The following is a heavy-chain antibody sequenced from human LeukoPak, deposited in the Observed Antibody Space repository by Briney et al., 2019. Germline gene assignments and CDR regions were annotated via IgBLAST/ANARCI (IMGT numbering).Heavy chain of an antibody. Sequence: VASVKVSCKASGYTFTSYGTSWVRQAPGQGLEWMGWISAYNGNTNYAQKLQGRVTMTTDTSTSTAYMELRSLRSEDTAVYYCATPGGSGSSRPFDYWGQGTLVTVSS. V-gene: IGHV1-18*01. CDR1: GYTFTSYG. J-gene: IGHJ4*02. CDR3: ATPGGSGSSRPFDY. CDR2: ISAYNGNT. D-gene: IGHD1-26*01.